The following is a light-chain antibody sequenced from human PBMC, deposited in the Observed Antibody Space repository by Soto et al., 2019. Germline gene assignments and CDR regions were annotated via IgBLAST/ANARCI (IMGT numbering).Light chain of an antibody. V-gene: IGLV2-8*01. J-gene: IGLJ1*01. CDR2: EVS. CDR1: SSDVGSFNY. CDR3: SSYAGSNNWN. Sequence: QSALTQPPSASGSPGQSVTISCTGTSSDVGSFNYVSWYQQHPGKAPKLMIYEVSKRPSGVPDRFSGSKSGNTASLTVSGLQAEDGADYYCSSYAGSNNWNFGTGTKLTVL.